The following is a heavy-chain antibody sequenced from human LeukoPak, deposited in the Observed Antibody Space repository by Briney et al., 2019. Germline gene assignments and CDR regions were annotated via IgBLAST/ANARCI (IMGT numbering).Heavy chain of an antibody. V-gene: IGHV4-34*01. D-gene: IGHD6-13*01. CDR2: INHSGST. CDR1: GGSFSGYY. J-gene: IGHJ2*01. Sequence: PSETLSLTCAVYGGSFSGYYWSWIRQPPGKGLEWIGEINHSGSTNYNPSLKSRVTISVDTSKNQFSLKLSSVTAADTAVYYCARHRVSAYSSSWGYWYFDLWGRGTLVTVSS. CDR3: ARHRVSAYSSSWGYWYFDL.